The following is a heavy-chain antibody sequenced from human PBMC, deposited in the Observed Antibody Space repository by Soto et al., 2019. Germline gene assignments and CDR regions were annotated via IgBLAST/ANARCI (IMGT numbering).Heavy chain of an antibody. D-gene: IGHD3-3*01. J-gene: IGHJ6*03. CDR2: IYYSGST. Sequence: SDTLSLTCTASGCSISSYYWSWIRQPPGEGLEWVGYIYYSGSTNYNPSLKSRVTISVDTSKNQFSLKLSSVTAADTAVYYCATRAADYDFWSGYYSYYPYMDVWGKGTTVTVSS. CDR3: ATRAADYDFWSGYYSYYPYMDV. CDR1: GCSISSYY. V-gene: IGHV4-59*08.